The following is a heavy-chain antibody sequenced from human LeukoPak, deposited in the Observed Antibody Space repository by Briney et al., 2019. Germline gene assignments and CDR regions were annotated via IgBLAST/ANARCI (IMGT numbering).Heavy chain of an antibody. Sequence: PSETLSLTCTVSGGSISSYYWSWIRQPPGKGLEWIGYIYYSGSTNYNPSLKGRVTISVVTSKNQFSLKLTSVTAADTAVYYCARALSISSGWWYFDLWGRGTLVTVSS. J-gene: IGHJ2*01. D-gene: IGHD6-19*01. CDR1: GGSISSYY. CDR2: IYYSGST. V-gene: IGHV4-59*01. CDR3: ARALSISSGWWYFDL.